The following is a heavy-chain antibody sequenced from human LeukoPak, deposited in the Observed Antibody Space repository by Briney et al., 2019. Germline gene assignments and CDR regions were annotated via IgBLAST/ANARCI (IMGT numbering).Heavy chain of an antibody. D-gene: IGHD4-23*01. Sequence: SETLSLTCTASGGSISSYYWSWIRQPPGKGLEWIGYIYYSGSTNYNPSLKSRVTISVDTSKNQFSLKLSSVTAADTAVYYCARVGGNLPYDYWGQGTLVTVSS. CDR2: IYYSGST. J-gene: IGHJ4*02. CDR3: ARVGGNLPYDY. V-gene: IGHV4-59*01. CDR1: GGSISSYY.